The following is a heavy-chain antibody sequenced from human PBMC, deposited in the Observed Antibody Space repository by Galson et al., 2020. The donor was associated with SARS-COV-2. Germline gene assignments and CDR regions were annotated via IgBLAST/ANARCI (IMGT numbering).Heavy chain of an antibody. CDR3: ARDMFKARYYDFWSGYYGY. CDR1: GGSFSGYY. D-gene: IGHD3-3*01. Sequence: SETLSLTCAVYGGSFSGYYWSWIRQPPGKGLEWIGEINHSGSTNYNPSLKSRVTISVDTSKNQFSLKLSSVTAADTAVYYCARDMFKARYYDFWSGYYGYWGQGTLVTVSS. V-gene: IGHV4-34*01. CDR2: INHSGST. J-gene: IGHJ4*02.